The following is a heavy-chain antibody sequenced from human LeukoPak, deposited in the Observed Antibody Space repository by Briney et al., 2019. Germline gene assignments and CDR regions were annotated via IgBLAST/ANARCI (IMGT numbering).Heavy chain of an antibody. D-gene: IGHD1-26*01. CDR3: AREVVPYSGSYYIDY. CDR1: GFIFSSYA. Sequence: GGSLRLSCAASGFIFSSYAMNWVRQAPGKGLEWVSYISSISSTVYYADSVQGRFTISRDNAKNSLYLQMNSLRDEDTAVYYCAREVVPYSGSYYIDYWGQGTLVTVSS. CDR2: ISSISSTV. V-gene: IGHV3-48*02. J-gene: IGHJ4*02.